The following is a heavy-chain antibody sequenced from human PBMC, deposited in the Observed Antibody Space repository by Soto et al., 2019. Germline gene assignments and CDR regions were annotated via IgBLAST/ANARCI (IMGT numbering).Heavy chain of an antibody. CDR3: ARDSPPTSL. J-gene: IGHJ4*02. Sequence: QVQLVQSGAEVKKPGASVKVSCKACGYTFSSYAISWVRQAPGQGLEWMGWISACNGNTNYPQKLQGRVTMTTVTSTSTAYMELRSLRSDDTAVSYCARDSPPTSLWGQGTLITVSS. CDR2: ISACNGNT. V-gene: IGHV1-18*01. CDR1: GYTFSSYA.